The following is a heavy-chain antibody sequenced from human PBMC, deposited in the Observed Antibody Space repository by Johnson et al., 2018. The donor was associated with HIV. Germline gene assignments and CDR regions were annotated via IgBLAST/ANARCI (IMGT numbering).Heavy chain of an antibody. CDR1: GFTFRNYD. J-gene: IGHJ3*02. V-gene: IGHV3-30-3*01. CDR2: ILYDGTKN. CDR3: MSRRGSPGARDAFDI. Sequence: QVQLVESGGGVVQPGRSLRLSCGGSGFTFRNYDLHWVRQAPGKGLEWVAVILYDGTKNYYPDSEKGRFTMSRDNSKNTLYLQMNSLRAEDTAVYYCMSRRGSPGARDAFDIWGQGTMVTVSS. D-gene: IGHD5-24*01.